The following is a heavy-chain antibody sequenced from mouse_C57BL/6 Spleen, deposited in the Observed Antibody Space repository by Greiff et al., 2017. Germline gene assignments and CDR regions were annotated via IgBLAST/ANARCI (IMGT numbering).Heavy chain of an antibody. CDR1: GYTFTSYN. J-gene: IGHJ2*01. CDR2: IYPGNGDT. Sequence: LQESGAELVRPGASVKMSCKASGYTFTSYNMHWVKQTPRQGLEWIGAIYPGNGDTSYNQKFKGKATLTVDKSSSTAYMQLSSLTSEDSAVYCCARWDDGSSWGDYWGQGTTLTVSS. D-gene: IGHD1-1*01. CDR3: ARWDDGSSWGDY. V-gene: IGHV1-12*01.